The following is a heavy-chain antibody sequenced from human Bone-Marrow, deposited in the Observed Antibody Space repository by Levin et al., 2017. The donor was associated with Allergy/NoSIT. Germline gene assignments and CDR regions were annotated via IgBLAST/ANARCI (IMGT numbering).Heavy chain of an antibody. D-gene: IGHD4-17*01. V-gene: IGHV4-59*02. CDR1: GDPGSRYW. Sequence: SQTLSLTCTVSGDPGSRYWWSWVRQPPGKGLEWIGQLSYRGNSFFNPSLSGRVTFSEDTSRRQFSLRLTSVTAADTAVYYCAKYGLDYAYDSWGRGTLVTVST. J-gene: IGHJ4*02. CDR2: LSYRGNS. CDR3: AKYGLDYAYDS.